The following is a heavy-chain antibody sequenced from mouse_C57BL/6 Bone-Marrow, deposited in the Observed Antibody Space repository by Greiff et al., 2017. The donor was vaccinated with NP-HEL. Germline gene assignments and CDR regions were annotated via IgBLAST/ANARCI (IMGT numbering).Heavy chain of an antibody. D-gene: IGHD2-2*01. V-gene: IGHV5-6*01. CDR3: ARHPSTMVTTRFAY. CDR1: GFTFSSYG. J-gene: IGHJ3*01. Sequence: EVNLVESGGDLVKPGGSLKLSCAASGFTFSSYGMSWVRQTPDKRLEWVATISSGGSYTYYPDSVKGRFTISRANAKNTLYLQMSSLKSEDTAMYYCARHPSTMVTTRFAYWGQGTLVTVSA. CDR2: ISSGGSYT.